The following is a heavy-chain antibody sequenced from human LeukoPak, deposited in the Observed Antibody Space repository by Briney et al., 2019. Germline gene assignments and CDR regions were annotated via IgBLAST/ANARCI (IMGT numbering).Heavy chain of an antibody. CDR3: ARDRITMVRGVIITNWFDP. CDR1: GGSMSKTSYY. D-gene: IGHD3-10*01. CDR2: SYYSGIT. V-gene: IGHV4-39*07. Sequence: SETLSLXCTVSGGSMSKTSYYWAWIRQPPGKGLEWIGSSYYSGITYYNPCLKSRVTISVDTSKNQFSLKLSSVTAADTAVYYCARDRITMVRGVIITNWFDPWGQGTLVTVSS. J-gene: IGHJ5*02.